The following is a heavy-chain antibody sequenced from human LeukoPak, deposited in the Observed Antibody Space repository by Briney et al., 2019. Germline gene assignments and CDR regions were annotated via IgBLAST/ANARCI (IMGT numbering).Heavy chain of an antibody. CDR1: GFTFSFTNAW. Sequence: GGSLRLSCAASGFTFSFTNAWMNWVRQAPGKGLEWVGHIKSKSEGETTDFAAPVKGRLTISRDDSKNTVYLQMNSLKTEDTAVYYCATPPGYWGSASFDFWGQGTVVTVSS. J-gene: IGHJ4*02. CDR3: ATPPGYWGSASFDF. CDR2: IKSKSEGETT. D-gene: IGHD7-27*01. V-gene: IGHV3-15*01.